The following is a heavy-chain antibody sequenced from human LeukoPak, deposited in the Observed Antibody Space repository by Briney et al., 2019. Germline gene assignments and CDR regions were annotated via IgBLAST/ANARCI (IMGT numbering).Heavy chain of an antibody. CDR3: ARLFIRPRDARIDY. CDR2: IYHSGST. Sequence: KPSETLSLTCAVSGYSISSGYYWGWIRQPPGKGLEWIGSIYHSGSTYYNPSLKSRVTISVDTSKNQFSLKLSSVTAADTAVYYCARLFIRPRDARIDYWGQGTLVTVSS. V-gene: IGHV4-38-2*01. CDR1: GYSISSGYY. D-gene: IGHD1-14*01. J-gene: IGHJ4*02.